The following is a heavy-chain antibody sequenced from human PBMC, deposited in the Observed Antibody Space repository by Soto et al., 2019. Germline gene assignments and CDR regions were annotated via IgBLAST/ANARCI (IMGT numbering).Heavy chain of an antibody. J-gene: IGHJ4*02. CDR1: GFIFSTYS. D-gene: IGHD6-19*01. Sequence: EVQLVESGGGLVKPGGSLRLSCSASGFIFSTYSMQWVRQAPGKGLEWVSSIGTSTDNTFYADSVKGRFTISRDNAKNSLFLQLYSLRAEDTAVYYCTRAVDGSGLYSDHWGQGTLVTVSS. CDR2: IGTSTDNT. CDR3: TRAVDGSGLYSDH. V-gene: IGHV3-21*01.